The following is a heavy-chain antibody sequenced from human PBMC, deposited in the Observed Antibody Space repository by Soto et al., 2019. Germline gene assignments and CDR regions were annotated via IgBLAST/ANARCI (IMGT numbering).Heavy chain of an antibody. Sequence: GVSLRLSCVASGFSFSSYEMNWVRQAPGKGLELVSYISSSGSTIYYADSVKGRFTISRDNAKNSLYLQMNSLRAEDTAVYYCARRGYGWAFDIWGQGTMVTVSS. CDR3: ARRGYGWAFDI. V-gene: IGHV3-48*03. D-gene: IGHD5-18*01. J-gene: IGHJ3*02. CDR2: ISSSGSTI. CDR1: GFSFSSYE.